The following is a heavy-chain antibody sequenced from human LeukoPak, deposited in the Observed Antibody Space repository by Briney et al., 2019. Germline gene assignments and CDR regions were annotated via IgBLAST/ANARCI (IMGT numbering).Heavy chain of an antibody. Sequence: GGSLRLSCAASGFTFSDYYMSWIRQAPGKGLEWVSYISTSGSTTYYADSVKGRITISRDNAKNSLYLQMNSLRAEDTAVCYCARGRQVAAGGDGNWGQGTLVTVSS. V-gene: IGHV3-11*01. D-gene: IGHD6-13*01. CDR2: ISTSGSTT. CDR1: GFTFSDYY. CDR3: ARGRQVAAGGDGN. J-gene: IGHJ4*02.